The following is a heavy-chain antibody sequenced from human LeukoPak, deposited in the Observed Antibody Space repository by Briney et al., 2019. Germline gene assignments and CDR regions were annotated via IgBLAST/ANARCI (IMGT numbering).Heavy chain of an antibody. CDR3: AGGLY. D-gene: IGHD6-19*01. CDR2: IKQDGSEK. V-gene: IGHV3-7*03. CDR1: EFTFSSYW. Sequence: GGSLRLSCAASEFTFSSYWMSWVRQAPGKGLEWVANIKQDGSEKYYVDSVKGRFTISRDNAKNSLYLQMNSLRAKDTAVYYCAGGLYWGQGTLVTVSS. J-gene: IGHJ4*02.